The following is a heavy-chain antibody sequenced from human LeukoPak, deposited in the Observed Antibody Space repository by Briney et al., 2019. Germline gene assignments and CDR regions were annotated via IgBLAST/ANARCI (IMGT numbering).Heavy chain of an antibody. CDR3: ARDFDY. V-gene: IGHV1-69*05. CDR2: IIPIFGTA. CDR1: VGTFSSYA. Sequence: SVKVSCQASVGTFSSYAISWVRQAPGQGVEWMGGIIPIFGTANYAQKFQGRVTITTDESTSTAYMELSSLRSEDTAVYYCARDFDYWGQGTLVTVSS. J-gene: IGHJ4*02.